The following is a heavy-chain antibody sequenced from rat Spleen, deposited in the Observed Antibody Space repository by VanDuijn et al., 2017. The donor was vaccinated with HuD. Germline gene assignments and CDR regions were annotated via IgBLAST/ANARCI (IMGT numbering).Heavy chain of an antibody. Sequence: EVQLVESGGGLVQPGRSLKLSCAASGFTLSNYGMHWIRQAPTKGLEWVASISPSGGITDYRDSVKGRFAISRDTAKRTLYLQMDSLGSEDTATYYCATAGSRISRFAYWGQGTLVTVSS. CDR3: ATAGSRISRFAY. CDR1: GFTLSNYG. D-gene: IGHD2-7*01. V-gene: IGHV5-19*01. J-gene: IGHJ3*01. CDR2: ISPSGGIT.